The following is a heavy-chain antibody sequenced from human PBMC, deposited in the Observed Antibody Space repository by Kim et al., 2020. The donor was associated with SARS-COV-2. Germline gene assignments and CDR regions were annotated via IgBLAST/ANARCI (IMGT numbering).Heavy chain of an antibody. CDR3: ARREYYYGSGSYYNPNRYYYYYGMDV. CDR2: ISYDGSNK. D-gene: IGHD3-10*01. CDR1: GFTFSSYG. V-gene: IGHV3-33*05. Sequence: GGSLRLSCAASGFTFSSYGMHWVRQAPGKGLEWVAVISYDGSNKYYADSVKGRFTISRDNSKNTLYLQMNSLRAEDTAVYYCARREYYYGSGSYYNPNRYYYYYGMDVWGQGTTVTVSS. J-gene: IGHJ6*02.